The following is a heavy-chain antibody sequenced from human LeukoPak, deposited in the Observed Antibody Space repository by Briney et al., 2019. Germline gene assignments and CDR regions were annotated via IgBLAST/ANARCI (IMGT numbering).Heavy chain of an antibody. J-gene: IGHJ4*02. CDR2: ISGSGGNS. V-gene: IGHV3-23*01. Sequence: GGSLRLSCAASGFTFSSYAVSWVRQVPGKGLEWVSVISGSGGNSYYADSVKGRFTISRDNSKNTLYLQMNSLRAEDTALYYCAKGVGPFDYWGQGTLVTVSS. CDR3: AKGVGPFDY. D-gene: IGHD1-26*01. CDR1: GFTFSSYA.